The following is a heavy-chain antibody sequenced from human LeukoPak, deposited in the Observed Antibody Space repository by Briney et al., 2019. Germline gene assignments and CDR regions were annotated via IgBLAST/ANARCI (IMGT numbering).Heavy chain of an antibody. D-gene: IGHD1-26*01. J-gene: IGHJ6*02. CDR1: GFTFSSYA. CDR2: ISYDGSNK. Sequence: PGGSLRLSCAASGFTFSSYAMHWVRQAPGKGREWGAVISYDGSNKYYADSVKGRFTISRDNSKNTLYLQMNSLRAEDTAVYYCARSSGSYFWDAMDVWGQGTTVTVSS. CDR3: ARSSGSYFWDAMDV. V-gene: IGHV3-30-3*01.